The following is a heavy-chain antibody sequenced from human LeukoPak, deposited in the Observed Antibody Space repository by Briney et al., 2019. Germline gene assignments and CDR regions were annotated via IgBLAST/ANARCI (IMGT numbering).Heavy chain of an antibody. CDR1: GGSFSGYY. CDR2: INHSGST. Sequence: SETLSLTCAVYGGSFSGYYWSWIRQPPGKGLEWIGEINHSGSTNYNPSLKSRVTISVDTSKNQFSLKLSFVTAADTAVYYCASDPYYFDYWGQGTLVTVSS. J-gene: IGHJ4*02. CDR3: ASDPYYFDY. V-gene: IGHV4-34*01.